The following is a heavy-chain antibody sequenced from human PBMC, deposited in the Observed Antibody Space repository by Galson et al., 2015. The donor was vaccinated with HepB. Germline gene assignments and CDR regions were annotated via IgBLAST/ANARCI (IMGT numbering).Heavy chain of an antibody. Sequence: SLRLSCAASGFTFSSYGMHWVRQAPGKGLEWVAVIWYDGSNKYYADSVKGRFTISRDNSKNTLYLQMNSLRAEDTAVYYCARPAPHYDFWTAFDYWGQGTLVTVSS. CDR3: ARPAPHYDFWTAFDY. CDR2: IWYDGSNK. V-gene: IGHV3-33*01. D-gene: IGHD3-3*01. J-gene: IGHJ4*02. CDR1: GFTFSSYG.